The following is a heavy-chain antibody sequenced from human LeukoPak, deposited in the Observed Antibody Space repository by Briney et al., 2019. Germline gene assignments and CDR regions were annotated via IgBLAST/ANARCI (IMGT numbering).Heavy chain of an antibody. CDR1: GASISSFC. V-gene: IGHV4-59*01. CDR3: ARVPVYYGMDV. CDR2: VYYTGST. J-gene: IGHJ6*02. Sequence: PSETLSLTCTVSGASISSFCWSWIRQPPGKGLEFIGYVYYTGSTNYTPSLESRVTISLDTSKNEFSLKMSSVTAADTAVYYCARVPVYYGMDVWGQGTTVTVSS.